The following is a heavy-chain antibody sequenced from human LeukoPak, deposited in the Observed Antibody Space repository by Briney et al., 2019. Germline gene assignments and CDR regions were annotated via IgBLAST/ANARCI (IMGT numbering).Heavy chain of an antibody. CDR1: GFTFSSYG. D-gene: IGHD3-3*01. V-gene: IGHV3-33*01. CDR2: IWYDGSNK. J-gene: IGHJ6*02. CDR3: ARETYYDFWSGYYTGGAYGMDV. Sequence: TGGSLRLSCAASGFTFSSYGMHWVRQAPGKGLEWVAVIWYDGSNKYYADSVRGRFTISRDNPKNTLYLQMNSLRAEDTAVYYCARETYYDFWSGYYTGGAYGMDVWGQGTTVTVSS.